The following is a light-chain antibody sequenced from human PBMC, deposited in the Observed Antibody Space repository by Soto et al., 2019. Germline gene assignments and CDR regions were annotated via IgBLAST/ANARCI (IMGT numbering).Light chain of an antibody. CDR1: QVIGNN. V-gene: IGKV1-17*01. J-gene: IGKJ2*01. Sequence: DIQMTQSPSSLSASVGDRVTLTCRASQVIGNNLGWYQQKPGKAPKRLIYAAYTLKGGVPSRFSGSGSATEFTLTISSLQPEDFATYYCLQHHTYPFTFGQGTKLEI. CDR3: LQHHTYPFT. CDR2: AAY.